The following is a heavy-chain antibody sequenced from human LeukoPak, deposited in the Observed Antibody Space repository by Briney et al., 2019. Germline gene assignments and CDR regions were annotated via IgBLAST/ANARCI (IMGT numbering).Heavy chain of an antibody. Sequence: GASLRLSCAASGFTFSSYAMSWVRQAPGKGLEWVSAISGSGGSTYYADSVKGWFTISRDNSKNTLYLQMNSLRAEDTAVYYCAKDLKEYYYDSSGHDYWGQGTLVTVSS. CDR3: AKDLKEYYYDSSGHDY. V-gene: IGHV3-23*01. CDR1: GFTFSSYA. CDR2: ISGSGGST. J-gene: IGHJ4*02. D-gene: IGHD3-22*01.